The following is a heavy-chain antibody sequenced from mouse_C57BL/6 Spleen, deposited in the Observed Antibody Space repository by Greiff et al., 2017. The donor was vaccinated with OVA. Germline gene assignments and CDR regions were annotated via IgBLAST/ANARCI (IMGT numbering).Heavy chain of an antibody. CDR3: AISPIYYGSSLYYFDY. J-gene: IGHJ2*01. D-gene: IGHD1-1*01. CDR1: GYTFTSYW. Sequence: QVQLKQSGPELVKPGASVKLSCKASGYTFTSYWMHWVKQRPGQGLEWIGNINPRNGGTNYNEKFKSKATLTVDKSSSTAYMEISSLTSEDSAVYYCAISPIYYGSSLYYFDYWGQGTTLTVSS. V-gene: IGHV1-53*01. CDR2: INPRNGGT.